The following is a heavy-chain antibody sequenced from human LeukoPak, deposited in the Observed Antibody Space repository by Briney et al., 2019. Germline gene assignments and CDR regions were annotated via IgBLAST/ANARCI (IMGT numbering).Heavy chain of an antibody. D-gene: IGHD2-15*01. Sequence: GGSLRLSCAASGFTFSSYEMNWVRQAPGEGLEWVSYISSSGSTIYYADSVKGRFTISRDNAKNSLYLQMNSPRAEDTAVYYYVTGLQRGAGSYDYWGQGTLVTVSS. CDR1: GFTFSSYE. CDR3: VTGLQRGAGSYDY. CDR2: ISSSGSTI. V-gene: IGHV3-48*03. J-gene: IGHJ4*02.